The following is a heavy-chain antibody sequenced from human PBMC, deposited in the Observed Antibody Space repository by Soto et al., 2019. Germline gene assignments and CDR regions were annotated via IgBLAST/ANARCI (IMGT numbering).Heavy chain of an antibody. Sequence: KPSETLSLTCSVSGGSMSEYFWSWIRQSPGKGLEWIGYIYYLGSTAYNPSLKSRVTVSVDTSKGQFSLRLTSVTAADTAVYYCARDGYDGSGSPYPAYWGPGTQVTVSS. CDR1: GGSMSEYF. V-gene: IGHV4-59*01. D-gene: IGHD3-10*01. CDR3: ARDGYDGSGSPYPAY. J-gene: IGHJ4*02. CDR2: IYYLGST.